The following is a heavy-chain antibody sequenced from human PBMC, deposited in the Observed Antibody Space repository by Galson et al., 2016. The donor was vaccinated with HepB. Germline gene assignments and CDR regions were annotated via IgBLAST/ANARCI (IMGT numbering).Heavy chain of an antibody. CDR1: GFTVSSKY. D-gene: IGHD2-2*01. Sequence: LRLSCAASGFTVSSKYMNWVRQAPGKGLEWVSVLYSGGATYYADSVKGRFTISRDNSKNTLYLQMNSLRAEDTAVYYCTRGDGYQMLPFEYWGQGTLVTVSS. V-gene: IGHV3-66*01. CDR3: TRGDGYQMLPFEY. J-gene: IGHJ4*02. CDR2: LYSGGAT.